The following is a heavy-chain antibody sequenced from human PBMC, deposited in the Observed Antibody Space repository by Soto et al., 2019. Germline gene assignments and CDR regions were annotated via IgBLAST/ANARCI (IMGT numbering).Heavy chain of an antibody. CDR2: IGDSEGETT. Sequence: EVQLLESGGGLVQPGGSLRLSCAASGFTFSTYAMTWVRQAPGKGPEWVSRIGDSEGETTHYADSVKGRFTISRDNAKHTLDLQMNFMIVEDTAIYYCAKADCGGVMCYDLDIWFNSWGKGTRVTVSS. CDR3: AKADCGGVMCYDLDIWFNS. CDR1: GFTFSTYA. J-gene: IGHJ5*01. D-gene: IGHD2-21*01. V-gene: IGHV3-23*01.